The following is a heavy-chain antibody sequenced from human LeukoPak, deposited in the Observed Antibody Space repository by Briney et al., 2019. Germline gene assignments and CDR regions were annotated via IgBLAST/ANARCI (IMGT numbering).Heavy chain of an antibody. J-gene: IGHJ4*02. D-gene: IGHD2-2*01. CDR2: IYYSGST. CDR3: AREGDCSTISCYVGY. Sequence: SQTLSLTCTVSGGSISSGGYYWSWIRQHPGQGLEWIGYIYYSGSTYYNPSLKSRVTISVDTSKNQFSLKLSSVTAADTAVYYCAREGDCSTISCYVGYWGQGTLVTVSS. V-gene: IGHV4-31*03. CDR1: GGSISSGGYY.